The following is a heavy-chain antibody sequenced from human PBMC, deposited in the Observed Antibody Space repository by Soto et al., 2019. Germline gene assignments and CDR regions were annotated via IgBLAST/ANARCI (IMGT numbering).Heavy chain of an antibody. D-gene: IGHD6-6*01. V-gene: IGHV3-64*01. CDR2: ISSNGVGT. CDR1: GFTLSGYA. J-gene: IGHJ6*03. CDR3: ARRARPDLYYMDV. Sequence: EVQLAVSGGGLVQPGGSLRLNCAASGFTLSGYAMDWVRQAPGKGLEYVSGISSNGVGTYYANSVQGRFTISRDNSKNKVYLQMGSLRPEDMAVYYCARRARPDLYYMDVWGKGTTVTVSS.